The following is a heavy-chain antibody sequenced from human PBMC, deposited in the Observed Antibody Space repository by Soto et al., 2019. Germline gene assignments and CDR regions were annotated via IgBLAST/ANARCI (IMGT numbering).Heavy chain of an antibody. Sequence: SETLSLTCISSVGSISSSSYYWGWIRPPPGKGLERIGSIYYSGRTYYNPSFQSRFTISIDTSKHQFCLNLSSVTATDTAAHSSARQRTPVVIPDYFEQWEQVALVTVSS. CDR3: ARQRTPVVIPDYFEQ. CDR1: VGSISSSSYY. J-gene: IGHJ4*02. D-gene: IGHD2-21*01. V-gene: IGHV4-39*01. CDR2: IYYSGRT.